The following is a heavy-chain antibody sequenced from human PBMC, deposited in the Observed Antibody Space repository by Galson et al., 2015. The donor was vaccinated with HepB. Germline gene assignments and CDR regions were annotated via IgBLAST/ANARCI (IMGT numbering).Heavy chain of an antibody. J-gene: IGHJ4*02. CDR2: INHSGRT. Sequence: TLSLTCGVSGESFSTYSWTWIRQFPGMGLEWIGEINHSGRTNYKPSLKSRVTISLDTSKNQLSLSLTSVTAADTAVYYCARVGVISFGGPFVVPYFFDYWGQGTLVTVSS. CDR1: GESFSTYS. V-gene: IGHV4-34*01. D-gene: IGHD3-16*01. CDR3: ARVGVISFGGPFVVPYFFDY.